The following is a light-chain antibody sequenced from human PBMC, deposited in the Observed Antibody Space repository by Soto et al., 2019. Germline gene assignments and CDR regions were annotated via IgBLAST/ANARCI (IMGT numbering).Light chain of an antibody. J-gene: IGKJ2*02. CDR2: DAS. Sequence: DIQLTQSPSTLSASVGDRVTITCRASQSVTDWLDWYQQKPGKAPKLLIYDASSLQSGVPSRFSGSGSGTEFSLTISSLQPDDFATYYCQQYYRSCTFGQGTKVEIK. CDR3: QQYYRSCT. CDR1: QSVTDW. V-gene: IGKV1-5*01.